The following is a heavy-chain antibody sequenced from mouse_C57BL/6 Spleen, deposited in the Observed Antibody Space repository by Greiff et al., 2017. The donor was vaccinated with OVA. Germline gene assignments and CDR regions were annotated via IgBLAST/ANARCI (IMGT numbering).Heavy chain of an antibody. CDR3: ARSLIEGAMDY. V-gene: IGHV1-82*01. CDR2: IYPGDGDT. Sequence: QVQLQQPGTELVKPGASVKISCKASGYAFSSSWMNWVKQRPGKGLEWIGRIYPGDGDTQYTGKFKGKATLTADKSSSTAYMQRISLTAEDSAVYFCARSLIEGAMDYWGQGPSVTVSS. J-gene: IGHJ4*01. D-gene: IGHD1-1*01. CDR1: GYAFSSSW.